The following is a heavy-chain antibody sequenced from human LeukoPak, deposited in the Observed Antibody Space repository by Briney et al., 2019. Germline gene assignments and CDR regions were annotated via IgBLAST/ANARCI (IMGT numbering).Heavy chain of an antibody. CDR1: GFTFSSYA. CDR2: ISGSGGST. V-gene: IGHV3-23*01. Sequence: GGSLRLSCAASGFTFSSYAMSWVRQAPGKGLEWVSVISGSGGSTYYADSVKGRFSISRDNSKNTLYLQMNSLRAEDTAVYYCARGEDYGGNSEYFQHWGQGTLVTVSS. J-gene: IGHJ1*01. D-gene: IGHD4-23*01. CDR3: ARGEDYGGNSEYFQH.